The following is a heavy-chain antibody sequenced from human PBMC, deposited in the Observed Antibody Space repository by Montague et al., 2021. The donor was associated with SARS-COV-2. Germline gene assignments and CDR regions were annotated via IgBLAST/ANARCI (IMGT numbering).Heavy chain of an antibody. J-gene: IGHJ4*02. CDR3: VRGIEAAGSYDY. D-gene: IGHD6-13*01. CDR2: TYYRSMWKS. CDR1: GDSVSSNSAT. V-gene: IGHV6-1*01. Sequence: CAISGDSVSSNSATWNWIRQSPSRGLEWLGRTYYRSMWKSDYARSVKGRIAINPDTSKNQFSLQLSSVTPEDTALCYCVRGIEAAGSYDYWGQGTLVTVSS.